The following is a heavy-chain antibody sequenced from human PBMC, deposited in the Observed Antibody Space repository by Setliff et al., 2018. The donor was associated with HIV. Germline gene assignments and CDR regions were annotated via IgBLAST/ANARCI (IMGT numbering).Heavy chain of an antibody. J-gene: IGHJ3*02. Sequence: SETLSLTCAVSGYSISSGYYWGWIRQPPGKGLEWIGSIYHSGSTYYNPSLKSRVTISVDTSKNQFSLKLSSVTAADTAVYYCARDSFSGWHSGDAFDIWGQGTMVTVSS. CDR2: IYHSGST. D-gene: IGHD6-19*01. CDR3: ARDSFSGWHSGDAFDI. CDR1: GYSISSGYY. V-gene: IGHV4-38-2*02.